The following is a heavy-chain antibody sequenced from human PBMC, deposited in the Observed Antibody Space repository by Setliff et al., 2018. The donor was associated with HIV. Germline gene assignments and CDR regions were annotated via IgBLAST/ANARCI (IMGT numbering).Heavy chain of an antibody. CDR2: INTETGTP. D-gene: IGHD1-7*01. J-gene: IGHJ4*02. Sequence: ASVKVSCKTSGYMFSLYGIHWLRQAPGQNLEWMGWINTETGTPTYAPGLTGRSVLSLDTSVSAAYLEISSLVAEDSALYYCARGASGENYPDYWGQGTMVTVSS. CDR1: GYMFSLYG. V-gene: IGHV7-4-1*02. CDR3: ARGASGENYPDY.